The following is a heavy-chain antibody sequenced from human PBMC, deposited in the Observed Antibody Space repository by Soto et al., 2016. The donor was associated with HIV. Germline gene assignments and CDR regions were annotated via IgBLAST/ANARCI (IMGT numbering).Heavy chain of an antibody. CDR1: GFTVSSNY. V-gene: IGHV3-66*01. CDR3: ARVAYYYDSSGYPHWYFDL. J-gene: IGHJ2*01. CDR2: IYSGGST. D-gene: IGHD3-22*01. Sequence: EVQLVESGGGLVQPGGSLRLSCAASGFTVSSNYMSWVRQAPGKGLEWVSVIYSGGSTYYADSVKGRFTISRDNSKNTLYLQMNSLRAEDTAVYYCARVAYYYDSSGYPHWYFDLWGRGTLVTVSS.